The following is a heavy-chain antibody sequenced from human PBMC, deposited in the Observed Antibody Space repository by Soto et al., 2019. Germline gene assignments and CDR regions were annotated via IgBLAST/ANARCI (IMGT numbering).Heavy chain of an antibody. CDR2: INHSGST. CDR3: ATDLSHDILTGYTRGAFDP. J-gene: IGHJ5*02. D-gene: IGHD3-9*01. CDR1: GGSFSCYY. V-gene: IGHV4-34*01. Sequence: SETLSLTCAVYGGSFSCYYWSWIRQPPGKGLEWIGEINHSGSTNYNPSLKSRVTISVDTSKNQFSLKLSSVTAADTAVYYCATDLSHDILTGYTRGAFDPWGQGTLVTVSS.